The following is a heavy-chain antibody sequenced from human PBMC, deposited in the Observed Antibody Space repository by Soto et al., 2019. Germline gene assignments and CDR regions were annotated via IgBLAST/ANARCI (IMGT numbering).Heavy chain of an antibody. CDR1: GFTLSDYY. V-gene: IGHV3-72*01. CDR2: TRDKPNSYTT. CDR3: GRGGYRHYSAYYYYALDV. Sequence: EVQLVESGGGLVQPGGSLRLSCAASGFTLSDYYIDWVRQAPGKGLEWVGRTRDKPNSYTTEDAASVKGRFTISRDDSKTSLYLQMNSLKTEDAAVYYCGRGGYRHYSAYYYYALDVWSQGTTVTVSS. J-gene: IGHJ6*02. D-gene: IGHD2-15*01.